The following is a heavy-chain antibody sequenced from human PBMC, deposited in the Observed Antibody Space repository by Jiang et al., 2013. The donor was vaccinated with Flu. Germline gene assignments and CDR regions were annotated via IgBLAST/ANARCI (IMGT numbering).Heavy chain of an antibody. CDR3: ARDPGYGYSGYDKYYYYGMDV. Sequence: QLVESGAEVKKPGSSVKVSCKASGGTFSSYAISWVRQAPGQGLEWMGGIIPIFGTANYAQKFQGRVTITADESTSTAYMELSSLRSEDTAVYYCARDPGYGYSGYDKYYYYGMDVWGQGTTVTVSS. CDR1: GGTFSSYA. CDR2: IIPIFGTA. J-gene: IGHJ6*02. D-gene: IGHD5-12*01. V-gene: IGHV1-69*01.